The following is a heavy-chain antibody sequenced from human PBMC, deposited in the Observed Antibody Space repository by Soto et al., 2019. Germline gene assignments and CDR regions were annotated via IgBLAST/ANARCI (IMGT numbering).Heavy chain of an antibody. CDR2: IPSRGRP. J-gene: IGHJ5*02. CDR3: ARDTYSGYDFGL. V-gene: IGHV4-30-4*01. D-gene: IGHD5-12*01. CDR1: GASVAGGSYY. Sequence: QVQLRESGPGLVKPSQTLSLTCSVSGASVAGGSYYWSWVRQPPGKGLEWIGYIPSRGRPFYNPSLTSRGTTSADTSKNQLSLQLTSVTAEDTAVYYCARDTYSGYDFGLWGQGTLVTVSS.